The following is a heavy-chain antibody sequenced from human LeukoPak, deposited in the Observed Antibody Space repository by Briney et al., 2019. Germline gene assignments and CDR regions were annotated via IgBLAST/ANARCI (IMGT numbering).Heavy chain of an antibody. CDR2: ISGSGGST. D-gene: IGHD3-22*01. CDR3: AKDRPTLKYYYDSIPLDY. Sequence: PGGSLRLSCAASGFTFSSYAMSWVRQAPGKGLEWVSAISGSGGSTYYADSVKGRFTISRDNSKNTLYLQMNSLGAEDTAVYYCAKDRPTLKYYYDSIPLDYWGQGTLVTVSS. V-gene: IGHV3-23*01. CDR1: GFTFSSYA. J-gene: IGHJ4*02.